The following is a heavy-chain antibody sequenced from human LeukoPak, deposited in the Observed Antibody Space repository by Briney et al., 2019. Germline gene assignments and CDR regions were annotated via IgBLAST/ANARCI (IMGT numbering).Heavy chain of an antibody. V-gene: IGHV4-39*01. Sequence: SETLSLTCTVSGDSISSSDHSWSWIRQPPGKELXXXXSISHSGSTYYNPSLKSRVTISVDTSKNQISLRLSSVTAADTAVYFCARYVTYGSGKYYFDYWGQGSLVTVSS. CDR2: ISHSGST. D-gene: IGHD3-10*01. J-gene: IGHJ4*02. CDR1: GDSISSSDHS. CDR3: ARYVTYGSGKYYFDY.